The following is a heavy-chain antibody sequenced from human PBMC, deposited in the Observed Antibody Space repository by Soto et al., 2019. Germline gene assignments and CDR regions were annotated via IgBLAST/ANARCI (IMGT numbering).Heavy chain of an antibody. J-gene: IGHJ4*02. CDR1: GFTFSSYA. V-gene: IGHV3-23*01. CDR2: ISGSGGST. Sequence: GGSLRLSCAASGFTFSSYAMSWVRQAPGKGLEWVSAISGSGGSTYYADSVKARFTISRDNSKNTLYLQMNSLRAEDTAVYYCAKVGITGTTRASFDYWGQGTLVTVSS. D-gene: IGHD1-7*01. CDR3: AKVGITGTTRASFDY.